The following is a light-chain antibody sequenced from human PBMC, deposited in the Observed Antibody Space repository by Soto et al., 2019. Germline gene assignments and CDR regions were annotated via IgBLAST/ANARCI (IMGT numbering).Light chain of an antibody. CDR3: SSYTSSSTLVV. CDR1: SSDVGGYNY. V-gene: IGLV2-14*01. J-gene: IGLJ2*01. CDR2: DVR. Sequence: QSVLTQPASVSGSPGQSITISCTGTSSDVGGYNYVSWYQQHPCKAPKLMIYDVRNRPSGVSTSFSGSNPGNTASLTISRLQAQDEADYYCSSYTSSSTLVVFGGGPQLTVL.